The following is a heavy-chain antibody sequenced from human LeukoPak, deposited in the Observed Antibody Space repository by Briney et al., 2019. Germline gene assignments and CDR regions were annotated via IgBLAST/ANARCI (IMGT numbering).Heavy chain of an antibody. V-gene: IGHV1/OR15-1*02. CDR3: AREPRGWDTFDY. CDR1: GYIFTDYY. J-gene: IGHJ4*02. Sequence: GASVKVSCKASGYIFTDYYMHWVRQAPGQELGWMGRINPNSGGTNYAQKFQGRVTMTRDTSISTAYTELSSLRSDDTAVYYCAREPRGWDTFDYWGQGTLVTVSS. CDR2: INPNSGGT. D-gene: IGHD3-10*01.